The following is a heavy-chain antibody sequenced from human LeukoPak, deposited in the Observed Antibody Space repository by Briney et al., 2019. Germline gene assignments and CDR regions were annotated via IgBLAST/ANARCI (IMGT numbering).Heavy chain of an antibody. V-gene: IGHV3-33*08. CDR2: IWYDGSNK. CDR3: ARDRSEYGMDV. J-gene: IGHJ6*02. CDR1: GFTFSSYA. Sequence: GGSLRLSCAASGFTFSSYAMHWVRQAPGKGLEWVAVIWYDGSNKYYSDSVKGRFTISRDNSKNTLYLQMNSLRAEDTAVYYCARDRSEYGMDVWGQGTTVTVSS.